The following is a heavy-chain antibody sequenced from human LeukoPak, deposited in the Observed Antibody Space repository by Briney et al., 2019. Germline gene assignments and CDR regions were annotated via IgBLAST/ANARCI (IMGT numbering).Heavy chain of an antibody. J-gene: IGHJ4*02. Sequence: GGSLRLSCAASGFTFSSYAMSWVRQPPGKGLEWVSGINTDGSSTSYADSVKGRFTISRDNAKNTLYLQMNSLRAEDTAVYYCARSEWELLGDYWGQGTLVTVSS. V-gene: IGHV3-74*01. D-gene: IGHD1-26*01. CDR1: GFTFSSYA. CDR3: ARSEWELLGDY. CDR2: INTDGSST.